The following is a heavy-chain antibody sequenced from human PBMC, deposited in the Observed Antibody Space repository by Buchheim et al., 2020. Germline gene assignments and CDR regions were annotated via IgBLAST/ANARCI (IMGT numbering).Heavy chain of an antibody. D-gene: IGHD3-22*01. CDR2: IWYDGSNK. J-gene: IGHJ4*02. V-gene: IGHV3-33*01. CDR1: GFTFSSYG. CDR3: AREDTYYYDSSGYEM. Sequence: QVQLVESGGGVVQPGRSLRLSCAASGFTFSSYGMHWVRQAPGKGLEWVAVIWYDGSNKYYADSVKGRFTISRDNSKNPPYLQMNSLRAEDTAVYYCAREDTYYYDSSGYEMWGQGTL.